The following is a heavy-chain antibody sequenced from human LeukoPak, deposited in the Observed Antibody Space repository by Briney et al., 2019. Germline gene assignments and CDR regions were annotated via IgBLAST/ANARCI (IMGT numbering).Heavy chain of an antibody. CDR1: GFTFSSYG. Sequence: PGGSLRLSCAASGFTFSSYGMPWVRQAPGKGLEWVAVISYDGSNKYYADSVKGRFTISRDNSKNTLYLQMNSLRAEDTAVYYCAILPPNTAMANYYGMDVWGQGTTVTVSS. CDR2: ISYDGSNK. V-gene: IGHV3-30*03. D-gene: IGHD5-18*01. J-gene: IGHJ6*02. CDR3: AILPPNTAMANYYGMDV.